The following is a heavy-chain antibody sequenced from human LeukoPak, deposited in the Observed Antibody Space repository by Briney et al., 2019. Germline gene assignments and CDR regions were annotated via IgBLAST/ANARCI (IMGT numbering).Heavy chain of an antibody. V-gene: IGHV4-4*07. J-gene: IGHJ4*02. D-gene: IGHD3-22*01. CDR1: GGSISSYY. CDR3: AHLYDSSGYYSSGHPL. Sequence: SETLSLTCSVSGGSISSYYWSWIRQPAGKGLEWIGRIYTSGSTNYNPSLKSRNIMSVDTSKNQFSLKLSSVTAADTAVYYCAHLYDSSGYYSSGHPLWGQGTLVTVSS. CDR2: IYTSGST.